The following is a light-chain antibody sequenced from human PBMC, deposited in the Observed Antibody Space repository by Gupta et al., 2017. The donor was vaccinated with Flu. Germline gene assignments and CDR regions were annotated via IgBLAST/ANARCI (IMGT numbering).Light chain of an antibody. Sequence: DIHMTQSPSTLSASVVDRVTITCRASQSINNWLAWYQQKPGKAPKLLIYKASSLQSGVPSRFSGSGSGTEFSLTISSLQPDDFAIYYCHQYNSYSPETFGQGTKLEIK. CDR1: QSINNW. V-gene: IGKV1-5*03. J-gene: IGKJ2*01. CDR2: KAS. CDR3: HQYNSYSPET.